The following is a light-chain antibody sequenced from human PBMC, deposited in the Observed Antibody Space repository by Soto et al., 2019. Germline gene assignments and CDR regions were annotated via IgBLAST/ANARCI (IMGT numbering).Light chain of an antibody. CDR3: CSYAGSSPPYV. V-gene: IGLV2-23*01. CDR1: SSHIGSSNL. CDR2: EGN. Sequence: QSVLTQPASVSGSPGQSITISCTASSSHIGSSNLVSWYQHHSGKAPKLIIYEGNKRPSGVSNRFSGSKSGKTASLTISGLQAEDEGTYYCCSYAGSSPPYVFGTGTKVTVL. J-gene: IGLJ1*01.